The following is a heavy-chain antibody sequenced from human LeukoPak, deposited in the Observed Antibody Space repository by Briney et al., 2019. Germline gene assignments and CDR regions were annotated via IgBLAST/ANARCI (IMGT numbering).Heavy chain of an antibody. CDR1: GFSLSGDW. CDR2: IKEDGGET. CDR3: ARPVNRLFLF. Sequence: GALRLSCVGSGFSLSGDWMTWVRQAPGTGLEWVANIKEDGGETYYVDSVKGRFTISRDNAKNSLYLQMNNLRAEDTAVYFCARPVNRLFLFWGPGTLVTVSS. J-gene: IGHJ4*02. V-gene: IGHV3-7*01. D-gene: IGHD2-21*01.